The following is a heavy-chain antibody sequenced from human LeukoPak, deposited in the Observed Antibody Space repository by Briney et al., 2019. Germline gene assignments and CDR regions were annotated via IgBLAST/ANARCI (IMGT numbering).Heavy chain of an antibody. D-gene: IGHD1-26*01. CDR1: GFTFSSYW. CDR3: ARVPDSGSAIDY. CDR2: INSDGSST. J-gene: IGHJ4*02. V-gene: IGHV3-74*01. Sequence: GGSLRLSCAASGFTFSSYWMHWVRQATGKGLVWVSRINSDGSSTSYADSVKGRFTISRDNAKNTLYLQMNSLRAEDTAVYYCARVPDSGSAIDYWGQGTLVTVSS.